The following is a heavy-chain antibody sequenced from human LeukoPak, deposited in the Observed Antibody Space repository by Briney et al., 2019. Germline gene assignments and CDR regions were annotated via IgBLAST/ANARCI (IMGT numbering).Heavy chain of an antibody. CDR2: ISGHNDNM. CDR3: ARDGYGSYYFLGY. Sequence: GASVKVSCKTSGYTFTTYGIIWVRQAPGQGLEWMGRISGHNDNMNYAQKFQGRVTMTRNTSISTAYMELSSLRSEDTAVYYCARDGYGSYYFLGYWGQRTLVTVSS. CDR1: GYTFTTYG. V-gene: IGHV1-18*01. D-gene: IGHD1-26*01. J-gene: IGHJ4*02.